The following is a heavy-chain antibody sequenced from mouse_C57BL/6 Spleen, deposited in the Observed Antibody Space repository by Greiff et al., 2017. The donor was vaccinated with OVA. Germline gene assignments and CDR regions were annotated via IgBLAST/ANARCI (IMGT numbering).Heavy chain of an antibody. J-gene: IGHJ2*01. CDR1: GFTFSSYT. CDR3: ARLLGFDY. D-gene: IGHD4-1*01. Sequence: EVKLMESGGGLVKPGGSLKLSCAASGFTFSSYTMSWVRQTPETRLEWVATISGGGGNTYYPDSVKGRFTISRDNAKNTLYLQMSSLRSEDTALDYCARLLGFDYWGQGTTLTVSS. V-gene: IGHV5-9*01. CDR2: ISGGGGNT.